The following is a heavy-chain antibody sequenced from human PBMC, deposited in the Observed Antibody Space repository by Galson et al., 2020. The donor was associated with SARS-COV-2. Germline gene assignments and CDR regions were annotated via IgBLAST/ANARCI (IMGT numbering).Heavy chain of an antibody. CDR2: TYYRSKWYN. CDR1: GDSVSSNSAA. J-gene: IGHJ6*03. CDR3: ARGGYYYDSSGQLGPYCYYYYMDV. Sequence: SQTLSLTCAISGDSVSSNSAAWNWIRQSPSRGLEWLGRTYYRSKWYNDYAVSVKSRITINPDTSKNQFSLQLNSVTPKDTAVYYCARGGYYYDSSGQLGPYCYYYYMDVWGKGTTVTVSS. D-gene: IGHD3-22*01. V-gene: IGHV6-1*01.